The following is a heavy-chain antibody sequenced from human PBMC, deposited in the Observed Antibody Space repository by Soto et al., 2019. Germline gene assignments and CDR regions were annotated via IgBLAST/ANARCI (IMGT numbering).Heavy chain of an antibody. D-gene: IGHD2-15*01. J-gene: IGHJ3*02. V-gene: IGHV3-21*01. CDR3: AXLYCRGGSCYSGDAFDI. CDR2: ISTSTSYI. Sequence: GSLRLSCAASGFTFSSYGMNWVRQAPGKGLEWVSSISTSTSYIYYADSVKGRFTISRDNAKNSVYLQMNSLRAEDTAVYYCAXLYCRGGSCYSGDAFDIWGQGTMVTVSS. CDR1: GFTFSSYG.